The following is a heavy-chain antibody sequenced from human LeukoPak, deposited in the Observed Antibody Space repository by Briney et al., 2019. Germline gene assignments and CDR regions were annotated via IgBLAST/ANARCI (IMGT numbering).Heavy chain of an antibody. CDR2: MNPNSGNT. CDR3: ARGGYYYYGMDV. V-gene: IGHV1-8*01. Sequence: ASVTVSFKASVYTFTSYDINWVRQATGQGLEWMGWMNPNSGNTGYAQKFQGRVTMTRNTSISTAYMELSSLRSEDTAVYYCARGGYYYYGMDVWGQGTMVTVSS. J-gene: IGHJ6*02. CDR1: VYTFTSYD.